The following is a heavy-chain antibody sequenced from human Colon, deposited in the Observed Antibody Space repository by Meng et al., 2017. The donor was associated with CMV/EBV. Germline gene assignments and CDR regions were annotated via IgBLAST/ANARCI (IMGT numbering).Heavy chain of an antibody. J-gene: IGHJ4*02. CDR1: GFTFSSYW. D-gene: IGHD1-7*01. V-gene: IGHV3-74*01. Sequence: EVQLVVSGGGLVQPXGALGLSCEASGFTFSSYWMHWVRQAPGKGLVWVSRIDPGSTTIDYADSMKGRFTISRDNAKNTLYLQMNSLRDDDTAVYYCATAGNYRLDYWGQGTLVTVSS. CDR3: ATAGNYRLDY. CDR2: IDPGSTTI.